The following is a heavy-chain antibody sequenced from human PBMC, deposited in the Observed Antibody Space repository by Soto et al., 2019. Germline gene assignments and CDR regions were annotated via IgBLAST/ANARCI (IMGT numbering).Heavy chain of an antibody. CDR1: GFSLSGYW. CDR2: IDTYGSAT. J-gene: IGHJ3*02. D-gene: IGHD6-19*01. Sequence: SCAASGFSLSGYWMHWVRQAPGKGLVWVSRIDTYGSATKCADSVEGRFSISKDNAENTLYLQMNNLRADDTAVYYCVRVLKSIGWDNDVFDIWGQGTMVTV. V-gene: IGHV3-74*01. CDR3: VRVLKSIGWDNDVFDI.